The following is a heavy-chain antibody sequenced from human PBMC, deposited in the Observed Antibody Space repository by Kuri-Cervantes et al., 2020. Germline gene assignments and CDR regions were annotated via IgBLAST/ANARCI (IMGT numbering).Heavy chain of an antibody. V-gene: IGHV3-74*01. J-gene: IGHJ2*01. CDR3: AKDRGIAVAGTGWYFDL. CDR1: GFAFSNNT. D-gene: IGHD6-19*01. CDR2: INSDGSST. Sequence: GGSLRLSCAASGFAFSNNTMIWVRQAPGKGLVWVSRINSDGSSTSYADSVKGRFTISRDNAKNTLYLQMNSLRAEDTAVYYCAKDRGIAVAGTGWYFDLWGRGTLVTVSS.